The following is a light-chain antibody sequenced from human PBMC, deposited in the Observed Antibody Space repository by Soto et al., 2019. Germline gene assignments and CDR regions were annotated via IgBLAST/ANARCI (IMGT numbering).Light chain of an antibody. CDR1: SSNIGAGYD. CDR3: QSYDSSLSGYV. V-gene: IGLV1-40*01. J-gene: IGLJ7*01. CDR2: ANK. Sequence: QAVVTQPPSVSGAPGQRVTISCTGSSSNIGAGYDVHWYQQLPGTAPKLVIYANKNRPSGVPDRFSGSKSGTSASLAITGLQADDEADYYCQSYDSSLSGYVFGGGTQLTVL.